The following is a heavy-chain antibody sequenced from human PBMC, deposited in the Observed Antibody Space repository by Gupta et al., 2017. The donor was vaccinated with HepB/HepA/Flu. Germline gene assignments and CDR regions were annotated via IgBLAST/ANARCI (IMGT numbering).Heavy chain of an antibody. CDR2: IKHDGSDK. CDR1: GFTFVTYW. CDR3: ATIPKTFYYYMDV. V-gene: IGHV3-7*01. Sequence: EVQLVESGGDLVQPGESLRLSCAASGFTFVTYWMTWVRQAPGKGLEWVANIKHDGSDKYYVDSVKGRFTISRDNAKNSVYLQMNSLRAEDTAVYYCATIPKTFYYYMDVWGKGTTVTVSS. J-gene: IGHJ6*03.